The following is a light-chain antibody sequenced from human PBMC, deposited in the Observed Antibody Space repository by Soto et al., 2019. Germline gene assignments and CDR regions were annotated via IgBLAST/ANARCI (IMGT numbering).Light chain of an antibody. CDR2: NNN. CDR1: SSNIGTNA. CDR3: AAWDDSLNGYV. J-gene: IGLJ1*01. Sequence: QSALTQPASVSGSPGQSITISCSGGSSNIGTNAVNWYQQLPGTAPKLLIYNNNQRPSGVPDRFSGSKSGTSASLAISGLQSEDEADYYCAAWDDSLNGYVFGTGTKLTVL. V-gene: IGLV1-44*01.